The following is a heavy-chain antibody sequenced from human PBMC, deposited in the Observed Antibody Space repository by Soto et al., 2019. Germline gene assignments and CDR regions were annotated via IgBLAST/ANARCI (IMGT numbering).Heavy chain of an antibody. CDR3: ARDRGYRRYFDSSGFWADS. Sequence: QVQLVESGGGVAQPGRSLRLSCAASGFTFSNYGMDWVRQAPGKGLEWVAAVVYDGSKKYCADSVKGRFTVSRDNYKNTLFLEMNALRAEDTAVYYCARDRGYRRYFDSSGFWADSWGQGTLVTVSS. J-gene: IGHJ4*02. V-gene: IGHV3-33*08. CDR1: GFTFSNYG. D-gene: IGHD3-22*01. CDR2: VVYDGSKK.